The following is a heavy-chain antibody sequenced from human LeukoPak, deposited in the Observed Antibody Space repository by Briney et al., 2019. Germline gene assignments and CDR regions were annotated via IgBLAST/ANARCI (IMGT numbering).Heavy chain of an antibody. CDR3: ARDSIDSGSYRDYYYGMDV. V-gene: IGHV1-69*13. D-gene: IGHD1-26*01. CDR2: IIPIFGTA. Sequence: GASVKVSCKASGGTFSSYAISWVRQAPGQGLEWMGGIIPIFGTANYAQKFQGRVTITADESTSTAYMELSSLRSEDTAVYYCARDSIDSGSYRDYYYGMDVWGQGTTVTVSS. CDR1: GGTFSSYA. J-gene: IGHJ6*02.